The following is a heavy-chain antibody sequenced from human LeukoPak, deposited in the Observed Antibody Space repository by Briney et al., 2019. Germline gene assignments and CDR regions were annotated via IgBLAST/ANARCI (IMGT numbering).Heavy chain of an antibody. Sequence: SETLSLTCTVSGYSISSGYYWGWIRQPPGKGLEWIGSIYHSGSTYYNPSLKSRVTISVDTSKNQFSLKLSSVTAADTAVYYCARELRSYYYDSSGYYHDYWGQGTLVTVSS. CDR1: GYSISSGYY. CDR2: IYHSGST. J-gene: IGHJ4*02. D-gene: IGHD3-22*01. V-gene: IGHV4-38-2*02. CDR3: ARELRSYYYDSSGYYHDY.